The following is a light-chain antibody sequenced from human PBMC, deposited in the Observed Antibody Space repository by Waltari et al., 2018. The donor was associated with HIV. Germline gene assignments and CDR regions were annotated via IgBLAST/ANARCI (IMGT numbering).Light chain of an antibody. CDR2: DVT. Sequence: QSALTQPPSASGSPGQSVTISCTGTGNDVGGYNYVSWYQLHPGKAPKRLIYDVTKRPSGVPDRFSGSKSGNTASLTVSGLQGDDEADYYCSSYAGSAVVFGGGTKLTVL. V-gene: IGLV2-8*01. CDR1: GNDVGGYNY. J-gene: IGLJ2*01. CDR3: SSYAGSAVV.